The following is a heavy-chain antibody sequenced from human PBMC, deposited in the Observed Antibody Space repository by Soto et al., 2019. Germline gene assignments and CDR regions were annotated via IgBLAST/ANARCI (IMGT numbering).Heavy chain of an antibody. D-gene: IGHD3-9*01. J-gene: IGHJ6*02. CDR3: ARGGYDILSRSYYYYGMDV. Sequence: GSLRLSCAASGFTVSSNYMSWVRQAPGKGLEWVSVIYSGGSTYYADSVKGRFTISRDNPKNTLYLQMNSLRAEDTAVYYCARGGYDILSRSYYYYGMDVWGQGTTVTVSS. V-gene: IGHV3-53*01. CDR2: IYSGGST. CDR1: GFTVSSNY.